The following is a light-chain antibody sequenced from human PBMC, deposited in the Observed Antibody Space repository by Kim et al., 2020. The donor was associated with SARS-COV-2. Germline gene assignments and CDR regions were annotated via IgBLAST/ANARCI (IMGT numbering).Light chain of an antibody. CDR3: QQYGDLPLT. Sequence: ETVLTQSPGTLSLSPGQRATLSCRASQSVTSSFLAWHQQKPGQAPRLLIYGASSRATGIADRFSGRGSGTDFTLTISRLQPEDFAVYYCQQYGDLPLTFGGGTKLEI. CDR1: QSVTSSF. J-gene: IGKJ4*01. CDR2: GAS. V-gene: IGKV3-20*01.